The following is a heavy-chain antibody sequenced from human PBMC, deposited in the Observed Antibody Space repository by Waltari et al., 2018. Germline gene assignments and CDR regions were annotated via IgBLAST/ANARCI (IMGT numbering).Heavy chain of an antibody. Sequence: EVQLVESGGGLVQPGGSLRLSCAASGFTFSSYAMSWVRQAPGKGLEWVSVISGSGGSTYYADSVKGRFTISRDNSKNTLYLQMNSLRAEDTAVYYCARSIVVVSEGDYWGQGTLVTVSS. CDR3: ARSIVVVSEGDY. J-gene: IGHJ4*02. CDR2: ISGSGGST. D-gene: IGHD2-2*01. V-gene: IGHV3-23*04. CDR1: GFTFSSYA.